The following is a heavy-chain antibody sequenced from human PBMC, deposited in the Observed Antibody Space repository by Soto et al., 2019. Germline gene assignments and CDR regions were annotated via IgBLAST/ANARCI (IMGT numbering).Heavy chain of an antibody. CDR2: INPNSGGT. Sequence: ASVKVSCKASGYTFTGYYMHWVRQAPGQGLEWMGWINPNSGGTNYAQKFQGWVTMTRDTSISTAYMELSRLRSDDTAVYYCAIHLGNDFWSGYPLDYWGQGTLVTVSS. V-gene: IGHV1-2*04. CDR1: GYTFTGYY. CDR3: AIHLGNDFWSGYPLDY. J-gene: IGHJ4*02. D-gene: IGHD3-3*01.